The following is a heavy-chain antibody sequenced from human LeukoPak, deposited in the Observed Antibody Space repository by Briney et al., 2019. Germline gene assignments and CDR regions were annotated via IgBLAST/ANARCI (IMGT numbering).Heavy chain of an antibody. V-gene: IGHV1-18*01. Sequence: ASVKVSCKASGYTFTSYGISWVRQTPGQGLERMGWISVHNGNTNYAQKFQGRVIMTTDTSTSTAYMELRSLRSDDTAAYYCARDYYDILTGYYNFDYWGQGTLVTVSS. CDR3: ARDYYDILTGYYNFDY. D-gene: IGHD3-9*01. CDR2: ISVHNGNT. CDR1: GYTFTSYG. J-gene: IGHJ4*02.